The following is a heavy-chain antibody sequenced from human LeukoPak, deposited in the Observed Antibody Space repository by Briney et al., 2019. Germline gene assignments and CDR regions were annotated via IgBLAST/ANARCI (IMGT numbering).Heavy chain of an antibody. J-gene: IGHJ5*02. D-gene: IGHD6-19*01. CDR3: ARDPYRIAVAGTDWFDP. V-gene: IGHV1-2*06. CDR1: GYTFTGYY. Sequence: GASVKVSCKASGYTFTGYYMHWARQAPGQGLEWMGRINPNSGGTNYAQKFQGRVTVTRDTSISTAYMELSRLRSDDTAVYYCARDPYRIAVAGTDWFDPWGQGTLVTVSS. CDR2: INPNSGGT.